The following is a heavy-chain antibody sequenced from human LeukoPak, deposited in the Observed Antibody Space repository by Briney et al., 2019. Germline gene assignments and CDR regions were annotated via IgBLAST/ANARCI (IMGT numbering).Heavy chain of an antibody. Sequence: SETLSLTCSVSGGSIRDSNYYWGWIRQAPGKGLEWIGSIYHSGTTDYNASLKSRISISVDTSNSQFSLRLNYVTAAETAFYYCARQFGHGGSWSYFDSWGQGKLVTVSS. CDR2: IYHSGTT. J-gene: IGHJ4*02. V-gene: IGHV4-39*01. CDR3: ARQFGHGGSWSYFDS. CDR1: GGSIRDSNYY. D-gene: IGHD6-13*01.